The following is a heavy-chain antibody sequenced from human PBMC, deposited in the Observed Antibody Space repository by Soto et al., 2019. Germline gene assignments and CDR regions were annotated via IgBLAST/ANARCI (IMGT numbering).Heavy chain of an antibody. J-gene: IGHJ4*02. Sequence: SETLSLTCAVYGGSFSGYYWSWIRQPPGKGLEWIGEINHSGSTNYNPSLKSRVTISVDTFKNQFSLKLSSVTAADTAVYYCARGRTIQSPFDYWGQGTLVTVSS. CDR1: GGSFSGYY. CDR3: ARGRTIQSPFDY. V-gene: IGHV4-34*01. D-gene: IGHD3-3*01. CDR2: INHSGST.